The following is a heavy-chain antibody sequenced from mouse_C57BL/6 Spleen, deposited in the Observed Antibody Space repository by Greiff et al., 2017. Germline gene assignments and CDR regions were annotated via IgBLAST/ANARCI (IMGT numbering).Heavy chain of an antibody. J-gene: IGHJ1*03. V-gene: IGHV5-16*01. CDR2: INYDGSST. Sequence: EVQVVESEGGLVQPGSSMKLSCTASGFTFSDYYMAWVRQVPEKGLEWVANINYDGSSTYYLDSLKSRFIISRDNAKNILYLQMSSLKSEDTATYYCAREELTGTYFDVWGTGTTVTVSS. D-gene: IGHD4-1*01. CDR1: GFTFSDYY. CDR3: AREELTGTYFDV.